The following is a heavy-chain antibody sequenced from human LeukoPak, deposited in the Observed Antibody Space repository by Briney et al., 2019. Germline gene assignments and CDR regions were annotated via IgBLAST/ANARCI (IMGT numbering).Heavy chain of an antibody. Sequence: GGSLRLSCAASGFTFSSYSMNWVRQAPGKGLEWVSSISSSSSYIYYADSVKGRFTISRDNAKNSLYQQMNSLRAEDTAVYYCASRIAARPRGNWFDPWGQGTLVTVSS. CDR1: GFTFSSYS. J-gene: IGHJ5*02. CDR2: ISSSSSYI. D-gene: IGHD6-6*01. CDR3: ASRIAARPRGNWFDP. V-gene: IGHV3-21*01.